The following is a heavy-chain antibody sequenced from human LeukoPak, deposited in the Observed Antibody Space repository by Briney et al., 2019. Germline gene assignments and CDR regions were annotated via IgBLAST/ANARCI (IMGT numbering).Heavy chain of an antibody. CDR2: INPNSGGT. J-gene: IGHJ6*03. Sequence: ASVKVSCKASGYTFTGYYMHWVRQAPGQGLEWMRWINPNSGGTNYAQKFQGRVTMTRDTSISTAYMELSRLRSDDTAVYYCARGDIVVVPTNYYYYYYMDVWGKGTTVTVSS. D-gene: IGHD2-2*01. CDR3: ARGDIVVVPTNYYYYYYMDV. CDR1: GYTFTGYY. V-gene: IGHV1-2*02.